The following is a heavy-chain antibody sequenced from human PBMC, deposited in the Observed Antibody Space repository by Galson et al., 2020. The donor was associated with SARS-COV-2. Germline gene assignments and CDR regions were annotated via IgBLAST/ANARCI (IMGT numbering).Heavy chain of an antibody. CDR1: GGSFSDYS. V-gene: IGHV4-34*01. Sequence: SEPLSLTCAVYGGSFSDYSWTWVRQPPGKGLEWIGEISHSGSTNYSPSLKSRVFMSVDTSKNQFSLKLRSVTAADTAVYYCARGGSRPIMAFDYYYFYMDVWGKGTTVTVSS. CDR2: ISHSGST. CDR3: ARGGSRPIMAFDYYYFYMDV. D-gene: IGHD3-10*01. J-gene: IGHJ6*03.